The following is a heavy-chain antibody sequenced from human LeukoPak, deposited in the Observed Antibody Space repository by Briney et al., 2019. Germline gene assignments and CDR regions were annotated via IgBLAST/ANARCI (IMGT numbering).Heavy chain of an antibody. CDR2: IGHAGDT. CDR1: GFAFRSYD. V-gene: IGHV3-13*01. CDR3: AALGDSIY. J-gene: IGHJ4*02. D-gene: IGHD1-26*01. Sequence: PGGPLRLSCAASGFAFRSYDMHWAPQVSGKGLEWVSAIGHAGDTYYADSVKGRFTISREDAKNYFFLQMNSLRAGDTAVYFCAALGDSIYWGQGTLVTVSS.